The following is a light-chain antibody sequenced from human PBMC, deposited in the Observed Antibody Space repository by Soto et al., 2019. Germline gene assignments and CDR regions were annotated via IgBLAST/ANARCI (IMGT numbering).Light chain of an antibody. V-gene: IGKV1-8*01. Sequence: AIRMTQSPSSFSASTGDRVTITCRASQGISSYLAWYQQKPGKAPKLLIYAASTLQSGVPSRFSGSGSGTDFTLTISCLQSEDFATYYCQQYYSYPVFGGGTK. CDR2: AAS. CDR1: QGISSY. J-gene: IGKJ4*01. CDR3: QQYYSYPV.